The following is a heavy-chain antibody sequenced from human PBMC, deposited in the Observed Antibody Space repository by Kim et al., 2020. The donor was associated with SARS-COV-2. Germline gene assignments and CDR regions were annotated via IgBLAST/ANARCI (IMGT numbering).Heavy chain of an antibody. J-gene: IGHJ4*02. CDR3: AGDLNWGIVV. Sequence: YPHSLKGRFTISRDYAKSSLVLQMNSLRDEDTAVYYCAGDLNWGIVVWGQGTLVTVSS. D-gene: IGHD7-27*01. V-gene: IGHV3-48*02.